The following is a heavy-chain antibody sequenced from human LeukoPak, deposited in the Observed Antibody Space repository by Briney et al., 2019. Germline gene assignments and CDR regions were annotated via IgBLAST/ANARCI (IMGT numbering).Heavy chain of an antibody. Sequence: SETLSLTCTVSGGSISSGGYYWSWLRQHPGKGLEWIGYIYYSGSTYYNPSLKSRVTISVDTSKNQFSLKLSSVTAADTAVYYCARVSGYLHYDSSGYYYLDYWGQGTLATVSS. D-gene: IGHD3-22*01. CDR1: GGSISSGGYY. CDR3: ARVSGYLHYDSSGYYYLDY. CDR2: IYYSGST. J-gene: IGHJ4*02. V-gene: IGHV4-31*03.